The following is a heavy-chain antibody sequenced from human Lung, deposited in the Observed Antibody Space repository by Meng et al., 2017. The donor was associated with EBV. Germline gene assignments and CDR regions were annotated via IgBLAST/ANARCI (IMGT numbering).Heavy chain of an antibody. CDR2: IYYSGST. D-gene: IGHD6-19*01. CDR3: ARLRLVWMFDY. J-gene: IGHJ4*02. CDR1: GGSVDSGAYY. Sequence: PASGPGLVTPSPTLSFTCPVSGGSVDSGAYYWSWIRQRPGKGLEWIGYIYYSGSTFYTPSLKSRATLSVDTSKNQFSLKLNSVTAADTAVYYCARLRLVWMFDYWGQGALVTVSS. V-gene: IGHV4-31*03.